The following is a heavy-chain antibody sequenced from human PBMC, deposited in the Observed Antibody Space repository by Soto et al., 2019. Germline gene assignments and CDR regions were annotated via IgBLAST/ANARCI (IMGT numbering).Heavy chain of an antibody. J-gene: IGHJ4*02. Sequence: QVHLVESGGGVVQPGSSLRLLCAASGFTFSEYGMHWVRQAPGKGLEWLAVIVREGTEQYYADSVKGRFTISRDNSKNTLYLQMNXLXXXXXXXXXXXXXDDYPDNGFDYWGQGTLLTVSS. CDR2: IVREGTEQ. D-gene: IGHD4-17*01. CDR1: GFTFSEYG. V-gene: IGHV3-33*01. CDR3: XXXDDYPDNGFDY.